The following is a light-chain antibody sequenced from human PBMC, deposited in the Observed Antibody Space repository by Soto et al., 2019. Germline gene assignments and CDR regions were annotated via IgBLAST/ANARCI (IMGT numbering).Light chain of an antibody. CDR1: QSVTNRY. CDR2: GIS. Sequence: VFTQSPGPLSFSPGERATLSCRASQSVTNRYFAWYQQRPGQAPRLLIYGISNRATGIPDRFSGSGSGTDFTLTISRLEPEDFAVYYCQQYGSSPWTFGQGTKVDI. CDR3: QQYGSSPWT. V-gene: IGKV3-20*01. J-gene: IGKJ1*01.